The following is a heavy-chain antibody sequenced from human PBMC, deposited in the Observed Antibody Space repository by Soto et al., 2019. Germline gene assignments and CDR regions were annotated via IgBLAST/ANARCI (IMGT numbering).Heavy chain of an antibody. V-gene: IGHV4-34*01. CDR3: ARDSVVTASFLEY. Sequence: PSETLSLTCAVYGGSFSGYYWSWIRQAPGKGLEWIWDIYYSGSTDYNPSLKGRVTISVDTSKNKFSLKLSFLTAADTAVYYCARDSVVTASFLEYWGQGTLVTVSS. CDR2: IYYSGST. D-gene: IGHD2-21*02. CDR1: GGSFSGYY. J-gene: IGHJ4*02.